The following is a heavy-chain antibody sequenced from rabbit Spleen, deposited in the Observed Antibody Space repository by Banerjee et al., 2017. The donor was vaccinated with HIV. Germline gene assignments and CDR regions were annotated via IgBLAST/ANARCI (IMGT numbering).Heavy chain of an antibody. CDR1: GFSFSSYYY. Sequence: QQLVESGGDLVKPGASLTLTCTASGFSFSSYYYMCWVRQAPGKGLELIACIYTSNDSTYYASWAKGRFTISKTSSTTVTLQMTSLTAADTATYFCARSYLSSAGYGLYLWGQGTLVTVS. V-gene: IGHV1S40*01. CDR3: ARSYLSSAGYGLYL. D-gene: IGHD6-1*01. J-gene: IGHJ4*01. CDR2: IYTSNDST.